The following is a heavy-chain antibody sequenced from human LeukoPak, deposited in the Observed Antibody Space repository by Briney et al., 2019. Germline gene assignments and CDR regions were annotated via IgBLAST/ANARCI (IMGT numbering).Heavy chain of an antibody. J-gene: IGHJ3*02. D-gene: IGHD2-15*01. Sequence: SETLSLTCALYGGSLSGYYWSCLRQPPGKGLEWIGRIYTSWSTNYNPSLKSRVNMSVDTSKNQFSLKLSSVTAADTAVYYCARELGYCSGGSCYSLAAYTFDIWGQGTMVTVSS. CDR3: ARELGYCSGGSCYSLAAYTFDI. CDR2: IYTSWST. V-gene: IGHV4-59*10. CDR1: GGSLSGYY.